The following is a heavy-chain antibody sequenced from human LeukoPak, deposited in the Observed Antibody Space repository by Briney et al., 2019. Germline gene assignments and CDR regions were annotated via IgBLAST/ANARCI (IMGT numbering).Heavy chain of an antibody. CDR2: ISSSGSTI. Sequence: GGSLRLPCAASGFTFSSYEMNWVRQAPGKGLEWVSYISSSGSTIYYADSVKGRFTISRDNAKNSLYLQMNSLRAEDTAVYYCARKSGDGMDVWGKGTTVTVSS. CDR1: GFTFSSYE. V-gene: IGHV3-48*03. CDR3: ARKSGDGMDV. D-gene: IGHD3-10*01. J-gene: IGHJ6*04.